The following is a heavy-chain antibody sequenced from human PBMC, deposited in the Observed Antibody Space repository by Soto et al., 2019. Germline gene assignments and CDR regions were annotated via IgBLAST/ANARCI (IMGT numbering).Heavy chain of an antibody. CDR3: ARGAVIAPYGSGSYFDY. CDR1: GGSISSYY. V-gene: IGHV4-59*01. D-gene: IGHD3-10*01. J-gene: IGHJ4*02. CDR2: IYYSGST. Sequence: PSETLSLTCTVSGGSISSYYWSWIRQPPGKGLEWIGYIYYSGSTNYNPSLKSRVTISVDTSKNQFSLKLSSVTAADTAVYYCARGAVIAPYGSGSYFDYWGQGTLVTVS.